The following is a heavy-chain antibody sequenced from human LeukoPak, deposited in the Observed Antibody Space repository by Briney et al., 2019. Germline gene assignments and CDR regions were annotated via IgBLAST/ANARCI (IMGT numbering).Heavy chain of an antibody. D-gene: IGHD5-24*01. J-gene: IGHJ2*01. CDR2: IYYSGST. V-gene: IGHV4-59*08. Sequence: SETLSLTCTVSGGSISSYYWSWIRQPPGKGLEWIGYIYYSGSTNYNPSLKSRVTISVDTSKNQFSLKLSSVTAADTAVYYCARGVRDGYNYWYFDLWGRGTLVTVSS. CDR1: GGSISSYY. CDR3: ARGVRDGYNYWYFDL.